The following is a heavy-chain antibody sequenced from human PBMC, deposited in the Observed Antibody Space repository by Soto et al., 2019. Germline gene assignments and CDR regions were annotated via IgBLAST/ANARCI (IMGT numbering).Heavy chain of an antibody. J-gene: IGHJ6*02. D-gene: IGHD3-3*01. CDR2: ISWNSDII. CDR3: VRDMGHDGFWCNLERALDV. V-gene: IGHV3-9*01. CDR1: GFTFEDHA. Sequence: GGSLRLSCVASGFTFEDHAMHWVRQGPGKGLEWVSGISWNSDIIVYADSVKGRFTMSRDNVQNSLYLQMSSLRSEDTAAYYCVRDMGHDGFWCNLERALDVGGQGSRDTVSS.